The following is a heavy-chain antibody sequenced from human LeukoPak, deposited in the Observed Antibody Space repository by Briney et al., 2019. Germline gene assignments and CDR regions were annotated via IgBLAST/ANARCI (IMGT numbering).Heavy chain of an antibody. CDR3: ARIKSGLYCSSTSSYRSYAFDI. CDR2: IYYSGST. Sequence: SETLSLTCTVSGGSISSGDYYWSWIRQPPGKGLEWIGYIYYSGSTYYNPSLKSRVTISVDTSKNQFSLKLSSVTAADTAVYYCARIKSGLYCSSTSSYRSYAFDIWGQGTMVTVSS. D-gene: IGHD2-2*01. V-gene: IGHV4-30-4*08. J-gene: IGHJ3*02. CDR1: GGSISSGDYY.